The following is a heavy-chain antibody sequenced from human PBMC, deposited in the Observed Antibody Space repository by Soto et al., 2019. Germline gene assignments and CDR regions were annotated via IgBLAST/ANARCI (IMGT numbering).Heavy chain of an antibody. CDR3: AKERWELLIPYYFDY. CDR1: GFTFSSYA. V-gene: IGHV3-30-3*01. J-gene: IGHJ4*02. CDR2: ISYDGSNK. D-gene: IGHD1-26*01. Sequence: SLRLSCAASGFTFSSYAMHWVRQAPGKGLEWVAVISYDGSNKYYADSVKGRFTISRDNSKNTLYLQMNSLRAEDTAVYYCAKERWELLIPYYFDYWGQGTLVTVSS.